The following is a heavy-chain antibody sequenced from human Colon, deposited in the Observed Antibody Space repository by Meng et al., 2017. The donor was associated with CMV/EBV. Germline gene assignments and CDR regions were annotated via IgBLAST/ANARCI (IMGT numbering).Heavy chain of an antibody. CDR1: GGSISSGSYH. D-gene: IGHD2-8*02. V-gene: IGHV4-39*07. Sequence: SETLSLTCTVSGGSISSGSYHWGWIRQTPGKGLEWVGSIHNSGSTQYSPSLNSRVTMSIDTSKNQLSLKLTSVTAADTAVYYCARLSGGHACCGADYWGQGTLVTVSS. CDR2: IHNSGST. CDR3: ARLSGGHACCGADY. J-gene: IGHJ4*02.